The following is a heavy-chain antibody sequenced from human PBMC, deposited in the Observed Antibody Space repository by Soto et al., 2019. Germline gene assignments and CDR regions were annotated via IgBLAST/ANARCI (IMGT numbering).Heavy chain of an antibody. CDR2: IYYSGST. CDR1: GGSISSGDYY. Sequence: SETLSLTCTVSGGSISSGDYYWSWIRQPPGKGLEWIGYIYYSGSTYYNPSLKSRVTISVDTSKNQFSLKLSSVTAADTAVYYCARGKLRYFDFLWTPYVMDVWGQRTTVTVSS. CDR3: ARGKLRYFDFLWTPYVMDV. V-gene: IGHV4-30-4*01. D-gene: IGHD3-3*01. J-gene: IGHJ6*02.